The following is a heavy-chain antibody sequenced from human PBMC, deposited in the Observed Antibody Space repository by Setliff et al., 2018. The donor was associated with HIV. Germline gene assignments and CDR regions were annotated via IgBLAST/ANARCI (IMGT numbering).Heavy chain of an antibody. CDR3: AKEALQFLDY. V-gene: IGHV3-20*04. CDR1: GFTFDDYG. D-gene: IGHD6-19*01. Sequence: PGGSLRLSCAASGFTFDDYGMSWVRQAPGKGLEWVSGINWNGGSTGYADSVKGRFTISRDNAKDTLYLQMNSLRPEDTAVYYCAKEALQFLDYWGQGTLVTVSS. CDR2: INWNGGST. J-gene: IGHJ4*02.